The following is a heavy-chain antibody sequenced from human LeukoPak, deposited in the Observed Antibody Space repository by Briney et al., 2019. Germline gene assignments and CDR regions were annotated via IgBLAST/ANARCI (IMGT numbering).Heavy chain of an antibody. Sequence: GGSLRLYCAASGFTFISYEMNWVRQAPGKGLEWVSFISTSDTIIYYTDSVKGRFTISRDNAKNSLYLQMNSLRAEDTAVYYCARDNKVVVGTHAFDIWGQGTMVTVSS. J-gene: IGHJ3*02. CDR2: ISTSDTII. V-gene: IGHV3-48*03. CDR1: GFTFISYE. CDR3: ARDNKVVVGTHAFDI. D-gene: IGHD3-22*01.